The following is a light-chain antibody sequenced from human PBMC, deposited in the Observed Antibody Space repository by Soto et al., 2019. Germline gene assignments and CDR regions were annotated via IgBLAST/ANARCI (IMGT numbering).Light chain of an antibody. V-gene: IGKV1-5*03. Sequence: DIQMTQSPSTLSASVGDRATITCRASQSISSRLAWYQQKPGKAPKLLIYKASSLESGVPSRFSGSGSGTEFTLTISSLQPDDFATYYCQQYNSYPRTFGQGTKVEIK. J-gene: IGKJ1*01. CDR2: KAS. CDR1: QSISSR. CDR3: QQYNSYPRT.